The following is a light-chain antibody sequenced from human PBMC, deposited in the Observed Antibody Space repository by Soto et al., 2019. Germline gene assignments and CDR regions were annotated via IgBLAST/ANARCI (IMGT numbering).Light chain of an antibody. CDR1: SSDVGDYNY. CDR2: EVN. V-gene: IGLV2-8*01. J-gene: IGLJ2*01. CDR3: SSSIGSPVV. Sequence: QSALTQPPSASGSPGQSVTIPCTGTSSDVGDYNYVSWYQQHPGKVPKLIIYEVNKRPSGVTDRFSASNSGNTASLTVSVLEAEDEADYYRSSSIGSPVVFGGGTKLTVL.